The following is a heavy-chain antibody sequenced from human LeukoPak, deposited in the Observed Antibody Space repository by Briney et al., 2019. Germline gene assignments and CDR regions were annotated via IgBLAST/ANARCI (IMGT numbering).Heavy chain of an antibody. CDR1: GYSFTSYW. V-gene: IGHV5-51*01. CDR3: ARHSALDTGYFDY. J-gene: IGHJ4*02. CDR2: IYPGDSDV. Sequence: GESLKISCKGSGYSFTSYWIGWVRQMPGKGLESMGIIYPGDSDVRYSPSFQGQVTISADKSISTAYLQWSSLKASDTAIYYCARHSALDTGYFDYWGQGTLVTVSS. D-gene: IGHD5-18*01.